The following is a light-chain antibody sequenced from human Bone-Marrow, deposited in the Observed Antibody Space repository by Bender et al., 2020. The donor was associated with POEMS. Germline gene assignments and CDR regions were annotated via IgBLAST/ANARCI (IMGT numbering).Light chain of an antibody. V-gene: IGLV1-40*01. J-gene: IGLJ1*01. CDR3: SSYAGSSNYV. Sequence: QSVLTQPPSVSGAPGQRVTISCTGSYSNIGGGYDVHWYQQLPGTAPKLLIYRNTNRPSGVPDRFSGSKSGNTASLTVSGLQADDEADYYCSSYAGSSNYVFGTGTKVTVL. CDR1: YSNIGGGYD. CDR2: RNT.